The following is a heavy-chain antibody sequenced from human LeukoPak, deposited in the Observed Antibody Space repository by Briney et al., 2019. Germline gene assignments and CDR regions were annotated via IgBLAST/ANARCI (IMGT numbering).Heavy chain of an antibody. V-gene: IGHV3-48*04. CDR1: GFTFNSYI. CDR3: ARDEKRAAGND. D-gene: IGHD6-13*01. CDR2: ISSSSSTI. J-gene: IGHJ4*02. Sequence: GGSLRLSCAASGFTFNSYIMNWVRQAPGKGLEWVSYISSSSSTIYYADSVKGRFTISRDNAKNSVYLQMNSLRAEDTAVYYCARDEKRAAGNDWGQGTLVTVSS.